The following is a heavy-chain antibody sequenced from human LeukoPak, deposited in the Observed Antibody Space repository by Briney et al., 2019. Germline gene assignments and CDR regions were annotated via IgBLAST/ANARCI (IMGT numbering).Heavy chain of an antibody. CDR1: GYIFTSHG. V-gene: IGHV1-18*01. Sequence: ASVKVSCKTSGYIFTSHGINWVRQAPGRGLEWMGWISGHNGKTDYGQKLQDRFTMTTDTSTSTVYMELRSLGSDDTAVYFCARSAFNKYYSDYWGQGTLVTVSA. CDR2: ISGHNGKT. J-gene: IGHJ4*02. CDR3: ARSAFNKYYSDY.